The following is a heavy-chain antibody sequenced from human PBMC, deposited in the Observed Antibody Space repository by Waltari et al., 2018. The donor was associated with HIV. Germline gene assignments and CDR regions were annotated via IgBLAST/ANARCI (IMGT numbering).Heavy chain of an antibody. J-gene: IGHJ4*02. Sequence: QVQLVESGGGVVQPGRSLRLSCAASGFTFSSYGMHWVRQAPGKGLEWVAVISDDGTNKYYADSGKGRFTISRDNSKNTLYLQMNSLRAEDTAVYYCARAIDYDVGGLVDYWGQGTLVTVSS. V-gene: IGHV3-30*03. CDR1: GFTFSSYG. CDR2: ISDDGTNK. CDR3: ARAIDYDVGGLVDY. D-gene: IGHD3-22*01.